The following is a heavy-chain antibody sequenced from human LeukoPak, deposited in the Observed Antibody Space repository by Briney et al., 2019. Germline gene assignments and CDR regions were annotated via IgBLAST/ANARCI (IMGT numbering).Heavy chain of an antibody. J-gene: IGHJ4*02. V-gene: IGHV4-59*01. CDR3: ARCSIESGFDY. Sequence: SETLPLTCTVSGGSISSYYWSWIRQPPGKGLEWIGYIYYSGSTNYNPSLKSRVTISVDTSKNQFSLKLSSVTAADTAVYYCARCSIESGFDYWGQGTLVTVSS. CDR1: GGSISSYY. D-gene: IGHD2-21*01. CDR2: IYYSGST.